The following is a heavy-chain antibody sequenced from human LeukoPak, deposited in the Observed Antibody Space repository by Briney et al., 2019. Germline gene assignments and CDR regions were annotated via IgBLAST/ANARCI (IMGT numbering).Heavy chain of an antibody. V-gene: IGHV4-61*02. D-gene: IGHD2-8*01. CDR2: IYTSGST. J-gene: IGHJ6*03. CDR1: GGSISSGSYY. CDR3: ARAGMVYASYYYYYYMDV. Sequence: PSETLSLTCAVSGGSISSGSYYWSWIRQPAGQGLEWIGRIYTSGSTNYNPSLKSRVTISVDTSKNQFSLKLSSVTAADTAVYYCARAGMVYASYYYYYYMDVWGKGTTVTVSS.